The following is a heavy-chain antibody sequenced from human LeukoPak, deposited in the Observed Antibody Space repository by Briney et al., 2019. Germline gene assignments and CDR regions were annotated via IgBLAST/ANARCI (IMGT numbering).Heavy chain of an antibody. CDR3: AREKRITIFGVVMDY. CDR2: ISSSSSYI. CDR1: GFTFSSYS. Sequence: GSLRLSCAASGFTFSSYSMNWVRQAPGKGLEWVSSISSSSSYIYYADSVKGRFTISRDNAKNSLYLQMNSLRAEDTAVYYCAREKRITIFGVVMDYWGQGTLVTVSS. V-gene: IGHV3-21*01. J-gene: IGHJ4*02. D-gene: IGHD3-3*01.